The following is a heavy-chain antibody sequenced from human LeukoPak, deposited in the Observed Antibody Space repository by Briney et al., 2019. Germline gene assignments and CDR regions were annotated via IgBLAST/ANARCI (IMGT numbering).Heavy chain of an antibody. CDR1: GFTFSSYA. D-gene: IGHD3-22*01. V-gene: IGHV3-30-3*01. CDR2: ISYDGSNK. CDR3: ARVITLYDSSDYYYYYGMDV. Sequence: GRSLRLSCAASGFTFSSYARHWVRQAPGKGLEWVAVISYDGSNKYYADSVKGRFTISRDNSKNTLYLQMNSLRAEDTAVYYCARVITLYDSSDYYYYYGMDVWGQGTTVTVSS. J-gene: IGHJ6*02.